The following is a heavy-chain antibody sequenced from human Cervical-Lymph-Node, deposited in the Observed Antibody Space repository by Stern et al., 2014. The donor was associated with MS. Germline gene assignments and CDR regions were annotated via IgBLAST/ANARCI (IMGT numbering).Heavy chain of an antibody. J-gene: IGHJ6*02. V-gene: IGHV3-48*01. D-gene: IGHD5-18*01. Sequence: EVQLVEYGGGWVQPGGSLRLSCAASGFNLSTAIMPWVRQPPGTGLDAISYIDVSMGSIQYTDSVKGRFISSTDNAKNSLYLQMNILRAEDTAVYYCASRYTMDVWGQGTTVTVSS. CDR2: IDVSMGSI. CDR3: ASRYTMDV. CDR1: GFNLSTAI.